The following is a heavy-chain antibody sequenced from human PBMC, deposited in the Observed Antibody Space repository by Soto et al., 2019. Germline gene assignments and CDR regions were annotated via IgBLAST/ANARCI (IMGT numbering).Heavy chain of an antibody. Sequence: QVQLVQSGAEVKKPGASVKVACKASGYTFSGFYMHWVRQAPGQGLEWMGWINPINDGTSYAQKFQGRVTLPRATSISTAFMELSGLTSDDTAVYYCARGLSGTTDPVWGQGTPVTVSS. CDR1: GYTFSGFY. CDR3: ARGLSGTTDPV. J-gene: IGHJ4*02. CDR2: INPINDGT. D-gene: IGHD1-1*01. V-gene: IGHV1-2*02.